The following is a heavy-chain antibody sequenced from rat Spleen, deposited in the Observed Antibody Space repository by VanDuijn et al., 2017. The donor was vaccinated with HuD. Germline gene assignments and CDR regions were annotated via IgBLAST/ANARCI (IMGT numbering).Heavy chain of an antibody. CDR3: TRRGYLSNWYFDF. V-gene: IGHV5-7*01. CDR2: INYDGSRT. J-gene: IGHJ1*01. Sequence: EVQLVESGGGLVQPGRSLKLSCAASGFTFSDYYMAWVRQAPTKGLEWVATINYDGSRTDYRDSVKGRFIISRDNAKSTLYLQMDSLRSEDTAIYYCTRRGYLSNWYFDFWGPGTMVTVSS. CDR1: GFTFSDYY. D-gene: IGHD1-11*01.